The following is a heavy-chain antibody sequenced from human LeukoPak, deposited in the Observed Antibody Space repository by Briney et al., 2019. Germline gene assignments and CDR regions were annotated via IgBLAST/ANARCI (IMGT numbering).Heavy chain of an antibody. Sequence: KPSEALSLTCSVSGGSISSYYWTWIRQPPGKGLEWIGYIYYSGLTNYNPSLKIRATISVDTSKNEFSLKLSSVTAADTAVYYCARESWDTMVRGAVFDYWGQGALVTVSS. V-gene: IGHV4-59*01. CDR3: ARESWDTMVRGAVFDY. CDR1: GGSISSYY. D-gene: IGHD3-10*01. J-gene: IGHJ4*02. CDR2: IYYSGLT.